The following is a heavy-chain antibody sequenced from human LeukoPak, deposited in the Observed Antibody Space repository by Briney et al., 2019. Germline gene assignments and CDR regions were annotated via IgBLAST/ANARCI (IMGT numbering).Heavy chain of an antibody. D-gene: IGHD6-19*01. V-gene: IGHV5-51*01. J-gene: IGHJ5*02. Sequence: GESLKISCKGSGYTFSTSWIACVRQMPGKGLEWMGIIYPGDSDTRYSPSFQGHVTISFDKSISTAYLQWSSLKASDTAMYYCARRQGGPGWLGRGWFDPWGQGTLVTVSS. CDR3: ARRQGGPGWLGRGWFDP. CDR1: GYTFSTSW. CDR2: IYPGDSDT.